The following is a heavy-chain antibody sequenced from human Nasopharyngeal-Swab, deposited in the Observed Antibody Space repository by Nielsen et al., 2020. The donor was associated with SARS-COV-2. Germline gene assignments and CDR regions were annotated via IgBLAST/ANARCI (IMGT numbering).Heavy chain of an antibody. Sequence: ESLKISCTASGFTFGDYAMSWIRQSPGRGLEWIGTIFSSGSTYNPSLKSRVTMSVDTSKNQFSLKLTSVTAADTAVYYCSRDESGDYLALPFDHWGRGTLVTVSS. CDR3: SRDESGDYLALPFDH. J-gene: IGHJ4*02. D-gene: IGHD4-17*01. CDR1: GFTFGDYA. V-gene: IGHV4-4*07. CDR2: IFSSGST.